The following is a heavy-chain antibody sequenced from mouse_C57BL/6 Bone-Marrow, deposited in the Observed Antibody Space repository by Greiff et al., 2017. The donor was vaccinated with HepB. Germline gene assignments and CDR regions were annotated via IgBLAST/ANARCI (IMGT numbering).Heavy chain of an antibody. V-gene: IGHV1-55*01. CDR1: GYTFTSYW. D-gene: IGHD1-1*01. Sequence: QVQLQQPGAELVKPGASVKMSCKASGYTFTSYWITWVKQRPGQGLEWIGDIYPGSGSTNYNEKFKSKATLTVDTSSSTAYMQLSSLTSEDSAVYYCARTRLTTVVATDYAMDYWGQGTSVTVSS. J-gene: IGHJ4*01. CDR3: ARTRLTTVVATDYAMDY. CDR2: IYPGSGST.